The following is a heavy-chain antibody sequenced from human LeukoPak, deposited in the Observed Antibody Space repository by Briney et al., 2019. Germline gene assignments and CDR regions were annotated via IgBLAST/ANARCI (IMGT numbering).Heavy chain of an antibody. CDR3: TTGRITIFGNYMDV. J-gene: IGHJ6*03. V-gene: IGHV3-15*01. CDR2: IKSKTDGGTT. D-gene: IGHD3-3*01. Sequence: GGSLRLSCAASGFTFSNAWMSWVRQAPGKGLEWVGRIKSKTDGGTTDYAAPVKGRFTISRDDSKNTLYLQMNSLKTEDTAVYYCTTGRITIFGNYMDVWGKGTTVTVSS. CDR1: GFTFSNAW.